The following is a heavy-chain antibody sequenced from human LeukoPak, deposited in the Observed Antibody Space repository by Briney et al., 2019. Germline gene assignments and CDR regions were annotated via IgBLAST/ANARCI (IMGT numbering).Heavy chain of an antibody. V-gene: IGHV1-18*01. CDR2: ISAYNGNT. D-gene: IGHD3-3*01. CDR1: GYTFTSYG. J-gene: IGHJ6*02. CDR3: ARVLDSGHYDFWSGYSYYYYGMDV. Sequence: ASVKVSCKASGYTFTSYGISWVRQAPGQGLEWMGWISAYNGNTNYAQKLQGRATMTTDTSTSTAYMELRSLRSDDTAVYYCARVLDSGHYDFWSGYSYYYYGMDVWGQGTTVTVSS.